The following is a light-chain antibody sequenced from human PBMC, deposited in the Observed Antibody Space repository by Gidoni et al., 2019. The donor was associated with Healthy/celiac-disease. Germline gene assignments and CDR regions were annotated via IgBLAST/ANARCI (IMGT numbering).Light chain of an antibody. Sequence: DIVMTQSPHSLGLSLGARAPINCKSSQSVLYSSNSKNYLAWYQKKPGQPPKLLNYWASTQESGVPDRFSGSGSGADFTLTISSLQDEDVAVYYCQQYCSSPPLTFGQGTKVEIK. J-gene: IGKJ1*01. CDR2: WAS. CDR3: QQYCSSPPLT. CDR1: QSVLYSSNSKNY. V-gene: IGKV4-1*01.